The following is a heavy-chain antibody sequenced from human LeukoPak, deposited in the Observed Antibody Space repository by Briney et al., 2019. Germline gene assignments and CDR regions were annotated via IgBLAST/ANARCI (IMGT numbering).Heavy chain of an antibody. J-gene: IGHJ4*02. Sequence: PGGSLRLSCAASGFTFSSYGMHWVRQAPGKGQEWVAVISYDGSNKYYADSVKGRFTISRDNSKNTLYLQMNSLRAEDTAVYYCAARGSFDYWGQGTLVTVSS. CDR3: AARGSFDY. V-gene: IGHV3-30*03. CDR1: GFTFSSYG. CDR2: ISYDGSNK.